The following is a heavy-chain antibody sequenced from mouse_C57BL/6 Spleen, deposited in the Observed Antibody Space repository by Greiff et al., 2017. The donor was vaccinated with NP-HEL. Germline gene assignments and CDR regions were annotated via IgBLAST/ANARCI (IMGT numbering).Heavy chain of an antibody. CDR2: INPYNGDT. J-gene: IGHJ1*03. CDR3: ARGDYDYGDWYFDV. V-gene: IGHV1-20*01. CDR1: GYSFTGYF. Sequence: EVQLQQSGPELVKPGDSVKISCKASGYSFTGYFMNWVMQSHGKSLAWIGRINPYNGDTFYNQKFKGKATLTVDKSSSTAHMELRSLTSEDSAVYYCARGDYDYGDWYFDVWGTGTTVTVSS. D-gene: IGHD2-4*01.